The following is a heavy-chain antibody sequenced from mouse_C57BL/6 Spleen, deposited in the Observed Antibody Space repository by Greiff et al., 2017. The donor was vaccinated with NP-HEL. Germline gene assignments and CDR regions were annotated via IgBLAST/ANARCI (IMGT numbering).Heavy chain of an antibody. CDR2: IDPETGGT. D-gene: IGHD3-2*02. J-gene: IGHJ2*01. CDR1: GYTFTDYE. V-gene: IGHV1-15*01. Sequence: QVTLKESGAELVRPGASVTLSCKASGYTFTDYEMHWVKQTPVHGLEWIGAIDPETGGTAYNQKFKGKAILTADKSSSTAYMELRSLTSEDSAVYYCTTTAQVLFDYWGQGTTLTVSS. CDR3: TTTAQVLFDY.